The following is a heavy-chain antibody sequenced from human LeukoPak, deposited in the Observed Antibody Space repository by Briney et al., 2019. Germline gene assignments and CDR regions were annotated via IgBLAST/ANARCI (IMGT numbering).Heavy chain of an antibody. Sequence: GGSLRLSCTASGFTFGDYAMSWFRQAPGKGLDWVGFIRSKAYGGTTEYAASVKGRFTISRDDSKSIAYLQMNSLKTEDTAVYYCTRDVVPGYCSGGSCYSFQHWGQGTLVTVSS. J-gene: IGHJ1*01. CDR1: GFTFGDYA. CDR3: TRDVVPGYCSGGSCYSFQH. CDR2: IRSKAYGGTT. D-gene: IGHD2-15*01. V-gene: IGHV3-49*03.